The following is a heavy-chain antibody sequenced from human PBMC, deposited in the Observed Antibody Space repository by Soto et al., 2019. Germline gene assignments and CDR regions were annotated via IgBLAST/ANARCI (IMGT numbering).Heavy chain of an antibody. J-gene: IGHJ4*02. CDR1: GFIFTGYN. D-gene: IGHD6-13*01. Sequence: EVQLVESGGGLVKPGGSLRLSCAASGFIFTGYNMNWVRQAPGKGLEWVSSISSGSSYIYYADSVKGRFTISRENAKNSLYLQMNTLRAEDTALYYCARRRAAAGTLTFDYWGQGTRVTVSS. CDR2: ISSGSSYI. CDR3: ARRRAAAGTLTFDY. V-gene: IGHV3-21*01.